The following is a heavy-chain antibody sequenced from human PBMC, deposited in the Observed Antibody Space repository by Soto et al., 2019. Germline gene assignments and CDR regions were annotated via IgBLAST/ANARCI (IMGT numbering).Heavy chain of an antibody. V-gene: IGHV3-48*01. CDR2: ISSSSSTI. CDR1: GFTFSSYS. CDR3: ARAQDSSLAAFDI. Sequence: LRLSCAASGFTFSSYSMNWVRQAPGKGLEWVSYISSSSSTIYYADSVKGRFTISRDNAKNSLYLQMNSLRAEDTAVYYCARAQDSSLAAFDIWGQGTMVTVS. J-gene: IGHJ3*02. D-gene: IGHD6-19*01.